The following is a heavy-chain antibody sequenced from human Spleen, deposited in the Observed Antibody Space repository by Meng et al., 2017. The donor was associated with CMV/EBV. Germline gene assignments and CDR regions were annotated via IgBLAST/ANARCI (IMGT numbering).Heavy chain of an antibody. CDR2: ISQSERT. J-gene: IGHJ4*02. D-gene: IGHD3-10*01. Sequence: SETLSLTCTVSGGSISSSSYYWGWIRQPPGKGLEWIGEISQSERTNYSPSLKSRLTMSIHTSEKRFSLQLNSVTAADTAVYYCARQGRVYFDYWGQGVLVTVSS. V-gene: IGHV4-39*01. CDR1: GGSISSSSYY. CDR3: ARQGRVYFDY.